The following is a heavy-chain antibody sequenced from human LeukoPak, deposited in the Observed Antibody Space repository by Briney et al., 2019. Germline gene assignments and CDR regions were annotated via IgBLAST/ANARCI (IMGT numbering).Heavy chain of an antibody. J-gene: IGHJ6*02. D-gene: IGHD2-2*01. CDR2: IIPIFGTA. V-gene: IGHV1-69*05. CDR1: GGTFSSYA. CDR3: ARAGGYCSRTNCHSPTFYGMDV. Sequence: ASVKVSCKASGGTFSSYAISWVRQAPGQGLEWMGGIIPIFGTANYAQKFQGRVTITTDESTSTAYMELSSLRSEDTAVYYCARAGGYCSRTNCHSPTFYGMDVWGQGTTVTVSS.